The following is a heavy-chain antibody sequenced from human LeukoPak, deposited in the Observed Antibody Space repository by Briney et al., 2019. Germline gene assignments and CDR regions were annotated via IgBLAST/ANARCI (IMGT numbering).Heavy chain of an antibody. J-gene: IGHJ6*02. V-gene: IGHV7-4-1*02. Sequence: ASVKVSCKASGYTFTSYAMNWVRQAPGQGLEWMGWINTNTGNPTYAQGFTGRSVFSLDTSVSTAYLQISSLKAEDTAVYYCARDLRGYSYGYYGMDVWGQGTTVTVSS. CDR1: GYTFTSYA. D-gene: IGHD5-18*01. CDR3: ARDLRGYSYGYYGMDV. CDR2: INTNTGNP.